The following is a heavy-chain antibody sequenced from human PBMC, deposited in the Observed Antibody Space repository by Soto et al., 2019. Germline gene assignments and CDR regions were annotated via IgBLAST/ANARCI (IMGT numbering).Heavy chain of an antibody. CDR1: GYTFTSYS. CDR3: ARVGCSSTSCYFNRYYYGMDV. CDR2: INPSGGST. V-gene: IGHV1-46*01. Sequence: RASVKISCNESGYTFTSYSMHWVRQAPGQGLEWMGIINPSGGSTSYAQKFQGRVTMTRDTSTSTVYMELSSLRSEDTAVYYCARVGCSSTSCYFNRYYYGMDVWGQGTSVPVPS. D-gene: IGHD2-2*01. J-gene: IGHJ6*02.